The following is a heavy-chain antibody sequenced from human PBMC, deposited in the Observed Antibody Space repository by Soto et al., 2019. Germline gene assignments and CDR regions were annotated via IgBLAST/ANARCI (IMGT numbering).Heavy chain of an antibody. CDR1: GYTFTSYY. Sequence: GASVKVSCKASGYTFTSYYMHWVRQAPGQGLEWMGIINPSGGSTSYAQKFQGRVTMTRDTSTSTVYMELSSLRSEDTAVYYCARVIYVSDILTGSSQDAWFDPWGQGTLVTVSS. D-gene: IGHD3-9*01. CDR2: INPSGGST. V-gene: IGHV1-46*01. J-gene: IGHJ5*02. CDR3: ARVIYVSDILTGSSQDAWFDP.